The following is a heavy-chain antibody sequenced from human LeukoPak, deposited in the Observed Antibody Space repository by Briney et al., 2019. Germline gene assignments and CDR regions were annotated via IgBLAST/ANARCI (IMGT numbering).Heavy chain of an antibody. J-gene: IGHJ2*01. CDR2: INPSGGGT. Sequence: GASVKVSCKASGYTFTNYYIHWVRQAPGQGLERMGIINPSGGGTSFAQKFQGRVTMTRDTSTSTVYMELSSLRSEDTAVYYCARDWKGNQWEVGLVIGLWGRGTLVAVSS. D-gene: IGHD1-26*01. CDR1: GYTFTNYY. V-gene: IGHV1-46*01. CDR3: ARDWKGNQWEVGLVIGL.